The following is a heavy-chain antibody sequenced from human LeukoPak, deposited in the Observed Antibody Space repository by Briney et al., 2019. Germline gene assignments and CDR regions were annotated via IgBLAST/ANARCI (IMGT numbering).Heavy chain of an antibody. D-gene: IGHD3-16*01. V-gene: IGHV4-59*01. Sequence: SETLSLTCTVSGGSISSYYWSWIRQPPGKGLEWIGYIYYSGSTNYKSSLKSRVTISVDTSKNQFSLKLSSVTAADTAVYYCARETSQKGAHYMDVWGKGTTVTISS. CDR2: IYYSGST. CDR1: GGSISSYY. CDR3: ARETSQKGAHYMDV. J-gene: IGHJ6*03.